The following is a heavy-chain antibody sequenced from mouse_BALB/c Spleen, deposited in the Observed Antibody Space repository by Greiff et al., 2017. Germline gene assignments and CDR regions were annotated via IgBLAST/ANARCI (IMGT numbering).Heavy chain of an antibody. CDR3: ARKNYGYDRAWFAY. CDR2: ILPGSGST. J-gene: IGHJ3*01. V-gene: IGHV1-9*01. Sequence: VKLQESGAELMKPGASVKISCKATGYTFSSYWIEWVKQRPGHGLEWIGEILPGSGSTNYNEKFKGKATFTADTSSNTAYMQLSSLTSEDSAVYYCARKNYGYDRAWFAYWGQGTLVTVSA. CDR1: GYTFSSYW. D-gene: IGHD2-2*01.